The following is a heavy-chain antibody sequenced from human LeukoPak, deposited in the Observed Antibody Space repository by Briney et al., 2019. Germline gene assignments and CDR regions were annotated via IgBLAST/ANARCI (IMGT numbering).Heavy chain of an antibody. V-gene: IGHV4-39*07. CDR2: IYYSGST. D-gene: IGHD3-22*01. J-gene: IGHJ4*02. CDR3: ARVINYYDSSGYYYDVWGIDY. CDR1: GGSISSSSYY. Sequence: SETLSPTCTVSGGSISSSSYYWGWIRQPPGKGLGWIVSIYYSGSTYYNPALKSRVTISVDTSKNQFSLKLSSVTAADTAVYYCARVINYYDSSGYYYDVWGIDYWGQGTLVTVSS.